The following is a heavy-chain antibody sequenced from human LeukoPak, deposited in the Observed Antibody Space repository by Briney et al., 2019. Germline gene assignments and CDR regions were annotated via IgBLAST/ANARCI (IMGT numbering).Heavy chain of an antibody. CDR1: GDRVSNNSAA. J-gene: IGHJ4*02. Sequence: SQTLSLTCAISGDRVSNNSAAWNWIRQSPSRGLEWLGRTYYRSKWYNDYAVAEKSRITINPDTSKNQFSLQLKSVTPEDTAVYYCARGRSWGESGFDFWGQGTLVTVSS. V-gene: IGHV6-1*01. CDR2: TYYRSKWYN. CDR3: ARGRSWGESGFDF. D-gene: IGHD6-13*01.